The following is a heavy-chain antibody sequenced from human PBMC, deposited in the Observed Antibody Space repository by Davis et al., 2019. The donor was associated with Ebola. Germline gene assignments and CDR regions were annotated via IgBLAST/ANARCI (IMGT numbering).Heavy chain of an antibody. Sequence: GESLKISCAASGFDFTNSWMSWVRQRPGEGLVWVSHINRDGTTTNYADSVEGRFTISRDNAKNTLYLQMNSLRAQDTAVYFCARGGAVAPDWGPGTLVTVSS. CDR1: GFDFTNSW. CDR3: ARGGAVAPD. D-gene: IGHD4-23*01. V-gene: IGHV3-74*01. CDR2: INRDGTTT. J-gene: IGHJ4*02.